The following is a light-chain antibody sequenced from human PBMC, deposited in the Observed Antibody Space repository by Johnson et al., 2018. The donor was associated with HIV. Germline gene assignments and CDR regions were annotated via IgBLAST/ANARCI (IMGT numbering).Light chain of an antibody. CDR2: DNN. V-gene: IGLV1-51*01. Sequence: QSVLTQPPSVSAAPGQKVTISCSGSSSNICNNYVSWYQQLPGTAPKLLIYDNNKRPSGIPDRFSGSKSGTSATLGITGLQTWDEADYYCGTWDSSLSAHVFGTGTKVTVL. J-gene: IGLJ1*01. CDR1: SSNICNNY. CDR3: GTWDSSLSAHV.